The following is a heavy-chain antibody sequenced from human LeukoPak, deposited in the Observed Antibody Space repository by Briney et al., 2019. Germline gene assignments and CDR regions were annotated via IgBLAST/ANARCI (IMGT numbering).Heavy chain of an antibody. CDR3: ARDLSSGWYEWSSTDWFDP. D-gene: IGHD6-19*01. J-gene: IGHJ5*02. CDR2: ISYDGSNK. V-gene: IGHV3-30-3*01. Sequence: GGSLRLSCAASGFTFSSYAMHWVRQAPGKGLEWVAVISYDGSNKYYADSVKGRFTISRDNSKNTLYLQMNSLRAEDTAVYYCARDLSSGWYEWSSTDWFDPWGQGTLVTVSS. CDR1: GFTFSSYA.